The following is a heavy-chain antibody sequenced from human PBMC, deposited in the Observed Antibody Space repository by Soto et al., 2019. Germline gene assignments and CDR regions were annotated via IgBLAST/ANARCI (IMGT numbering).Heavy chain of an antibody. Sequence: EVQLVESGGGLVKPGGSLRLSCAASGFTFTRYSMNWVRQAPGKGLELVSYVNPGGDVTNYVESVKGRFTISRDNAKNSMYLHMNSLRAEDTAVYYCTRDPRITDFWGQGTLVTVSS. D-gene: IGHD3-16*01. CDR1: GFTFTRYS. CDR3: TRDPRITDF. V-gene: IGHV3-21*05. CDR2: VNPGGDVT. J-gene: IGHJ4*02.